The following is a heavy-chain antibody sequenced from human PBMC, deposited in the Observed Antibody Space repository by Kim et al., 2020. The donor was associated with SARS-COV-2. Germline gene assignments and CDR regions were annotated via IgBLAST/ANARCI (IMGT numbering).Heavy chain of an antibody. J-gene: IGHJ6*02. CDR3: AKDMQLDYYYGMDV. V-gene: IGHV3-9*01. Sequence: ADSVKGRFTISRDNAKNSLYLQMNSLRAEDTALYYCAKDMQLDYYYGMDVWGQGTTVTVSS.